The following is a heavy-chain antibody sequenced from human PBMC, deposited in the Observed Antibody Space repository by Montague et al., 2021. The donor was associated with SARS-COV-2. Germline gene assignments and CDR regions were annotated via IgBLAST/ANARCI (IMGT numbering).Heavy chain of an antibody. Sequence: SETLSLTCAVYGGSFSGYYWNWIRQPPGQGLEWNGEINHSGSTNYNSSPKSRVTMSVDTSKAQFHLYLSFVTAAATAAYYCASGARPGYGFRLVSFDSWGQGTLVTVSS. CDR2: INHSGST. V-gene: IGHV4-34*01. J-gene: IGHJ4*02. CDR1: GGSFSGYY. CDR3: ASGARPGYGFRLVSFDS. D-gene: IGHD3-10*01.